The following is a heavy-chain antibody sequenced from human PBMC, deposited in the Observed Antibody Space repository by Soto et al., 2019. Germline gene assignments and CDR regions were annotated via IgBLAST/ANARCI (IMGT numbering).Heavy chain of an antibody. V-gene: IGHV3-23*04. Sequence: EVQLVESGGGLVQPGVSLRLSCEASGFTFSNYAMSWVRQGPGKGLEWVSSVGDGGGRTYYADSVKGRFTISTDNSKNTLYLQMNSLRAEDTAVYYCTKDQDAAAADWGQGTLVTVSS. CDR2: VGDGGGRT. D-gene: IGHD6-13*01. J-gene: IGHJ4*02. CDR1: GFTFSNYA. CDR3: TKDQDAAAAD.